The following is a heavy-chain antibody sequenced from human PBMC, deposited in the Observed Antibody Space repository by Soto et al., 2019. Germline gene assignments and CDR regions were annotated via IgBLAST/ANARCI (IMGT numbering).Heavy chain of an antibody. CDR2: ISYDGSNK. Sequence: GGSLRLSCAASGFTFSSYAMHWVRQAPGKGLEWVAVISYDGSNKYYADSVKGRFTISRDNSKNTLYLQMNSLRAEDTAVYYCARDVHPRLPLHYDILTGYRNWGQGTLVTVSS. CDR3: ARDVHPRLPLHYDILTGYRN. V-gene: IGHV3-30-3*01. D-gene: IGHD3-9*01. CDR1: GFTFSSYA. J-gene: IGHJ4*02.